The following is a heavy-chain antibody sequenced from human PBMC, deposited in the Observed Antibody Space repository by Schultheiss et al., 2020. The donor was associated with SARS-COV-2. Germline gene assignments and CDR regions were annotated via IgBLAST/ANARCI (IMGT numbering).Heavy chain of an antibody. CDR1: GYSISSGYY. D-gene: IGHD2-2*01. Sequence: SETLSLTCAVSGYSISSGYYWGWIRQPPGKGLEWIGEINHSGSTNYNPSLKSRVTISVDTSKNQFSLKLSSVTAADTAVYYCARGGIVVVPAATYYYGMDVWGQGTTVTVSS. J-gene: IGHJ6*02. CDR2: INHSGST. CDR3: ARGGIVVVPAATYYYGMDV. V-gene: IGHV4-38-2*01.